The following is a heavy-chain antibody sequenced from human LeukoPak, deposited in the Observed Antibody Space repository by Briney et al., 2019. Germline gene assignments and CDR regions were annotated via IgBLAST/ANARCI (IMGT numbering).Heavy chain of an antibody. CDR2: INPSGGST. Sequence: GASVKVSCKASGYIFTSYSMHWVRRAPGQGLEWMGIINPSGGSTSYAQKFQGRVTVTRDTSTSTVYMELSSLRSEDTAVYYCARGPLMVRGVIPMNFDYWGQGTLVTVSS. V-gene: IGHV1-46*01. CDR1: GYIFTSYS. CDR3: ARGPLMVRGVIPMNFDY. D-gene: IGHD3-10*01. J-gene: IGHJ4*02.